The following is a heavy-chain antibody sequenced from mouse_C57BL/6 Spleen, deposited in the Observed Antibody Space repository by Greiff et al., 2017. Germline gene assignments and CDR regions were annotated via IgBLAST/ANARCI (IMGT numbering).Heavy chain of an antibody. V-gene: IGHV14-3*01. Sequence: VQLQQSVAELVRPGASVKLSCTASGFNIKNTYMHWVKQRPEQGLEWIGRIDPANGNTKYAPKFQGKATITADTSSNTAYLQLSSLTSEDTAIYYCASPFITTVVAQAMDYWGQGTSVTVSS. CDR2: IDPANGNT. CDR3: ASPFITTVVAQAMDY. D-gene: IGHD1-1*01. CDR1: GFNIKNTY. J-gene: IGHJ4*01.